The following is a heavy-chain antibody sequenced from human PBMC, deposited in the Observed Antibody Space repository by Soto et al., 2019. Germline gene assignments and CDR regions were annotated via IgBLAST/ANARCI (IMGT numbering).Heavy chain of an antibody. CDR3: ARASTTVTTLDY. CDR1: GGSISSDDFY. CDR2: IYYSGNT. Sequence: PSETLSLTCTVSGGSISSDDFYWSWIRQHPGKGLEWIGYIYYSGNTYYNPSLKSRFTISVDRSKNQFSLKLSSVTAADTAVYYCARASTTVTTLDYWGQGTLVTVSS. V-gene: IGHV4-30-4*08. D-gene: IGHD4-17*01. J-gene: IGHJ4*02.